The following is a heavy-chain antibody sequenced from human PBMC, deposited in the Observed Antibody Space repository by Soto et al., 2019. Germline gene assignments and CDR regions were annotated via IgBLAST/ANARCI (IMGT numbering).Heavy chain of an antibody. CDR3: ARVHVMVVAGSTFDY. D-gene: IGHD6-19*01. CDR2: IYHGGTT. Sequence: PSETLSLTCTASGYSSSRGSYWAWIRQPPGKGPEWIASIYHGGTTFYNPSLKSRITIAVDTSNNQFSLKLTSVTAADTAVYYCARVHVMVVAGSTFDYWGHGTLVAVSS. V-gene: IGHV4-38-2*02. CDR1: GYSSSRGSY. J-gene: IGHJ4*01.